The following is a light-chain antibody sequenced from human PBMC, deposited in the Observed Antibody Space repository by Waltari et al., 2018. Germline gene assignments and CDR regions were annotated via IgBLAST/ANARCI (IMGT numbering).Light chain of an antibody. J-gene: IGKJ4*01. Sequence: EIMMTQSPVTLSVSPGERVTLSCRASQGVGSKLAWYQQKPGQAPRLLIYGASTRATGIPARFSGSGSGTEFTLSISSLQSEDFVVYYCQQYNDWPLTLGGGTKVEIK. CDR3: QQYNDWPLT. V-gene: IGKV3D-15*01. CDR1: QGVGSK. CDR2: GAS.